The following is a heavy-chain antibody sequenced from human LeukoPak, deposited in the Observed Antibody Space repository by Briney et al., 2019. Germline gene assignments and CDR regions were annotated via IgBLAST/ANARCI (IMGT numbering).Heavy chain of an antibody. CDR3: AKDRGGYSGFDY. J-gene: IGHJ4*02. V-gene: IGHV3-43*01. Sequence: GGSLRLSCAASGFAFRDYTMHWVRQAPGKGLEWVSLISRGGSDIYYADSIKGRFTISRDNSKNSLYLQMSSLRTEDTALYYCAKDRGGYSGFDYWGQGALVTVSS. CDR1: GFAFRDYT. CDR2: ISRGGSDI. D-gene: IGHD5-12*01.